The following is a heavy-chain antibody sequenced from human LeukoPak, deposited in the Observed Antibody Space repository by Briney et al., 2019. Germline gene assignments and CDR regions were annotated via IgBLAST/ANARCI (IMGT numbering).Heavy chain of an antibody. CDR3: ARVQLWVYYYMDV. CDR2: IYYSGST. J-gene: IGHJ6*03. Sequence: SETLSLTCTVSGGSISSYYWSWIRQPPGKGLEWIGYIYYSGSTNYNPSLKSRVTISVDTSKNQFSLKLSSVTAADTAAYYCARVQLWVYYYMDVWGKGTTVTVSS. D-gene: IGHD5-18*01. V-gene: IGHV4-59*12. CDR1: GGSISSYY.